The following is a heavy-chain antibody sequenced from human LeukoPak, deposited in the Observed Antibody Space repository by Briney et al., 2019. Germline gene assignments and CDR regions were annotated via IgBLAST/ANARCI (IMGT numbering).Heavy chain of an antibody. CDR3: AKVRRGYSYGFNAPFDY. CDR2: ISGSGGST. D-gene: IGHD5-18*01. Sequence: PGGSLRLSCAASGFTFSSYAMSWVRQAPGKGLEWVSAISGSGGSTYYADSVKGRFTISRDNSKNTLYLQMNSLRAEDTAVYYCAKVRRGYSYGFNAPFDYWGQGTLVTVSS. V-gene: IGHV3-23*01. J-gene: IGHJ4*02. CDR1: GFTFSSYA.